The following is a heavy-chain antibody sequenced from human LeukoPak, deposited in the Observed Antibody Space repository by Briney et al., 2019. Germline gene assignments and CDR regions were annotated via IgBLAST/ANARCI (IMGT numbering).Heavy chain of an antibody. J-gene: IGHJ5*02. D-gene: IGHD6-19*01. CDR1: GGSISSYY. CDR3: VRVLKQSNWFDP. V-gene: IGHV4-59*01. Sequence: SETLSLTCTVSGGSISSYYWSWIRQPPGKGLEWIGYIYYSGSTNYNPSLKSRVTISVDTSKNQFSLKLSSVTAADTAVYYCVRVLKQSNWFDPWGQGTLVTVSS. CDR2: IYYSGST.